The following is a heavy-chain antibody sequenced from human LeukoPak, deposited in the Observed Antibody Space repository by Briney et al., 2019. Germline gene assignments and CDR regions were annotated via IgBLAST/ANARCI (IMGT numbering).Heavy chain of an antibody. CDR2: IKPDGSEK. D-gene: IGHD1-20*01. Sequence: GGSLRLSCAASGFTFTSCWMNWVRQAPGKGLEWVANIKPDGSEKYYVDSVKGRFTISRDNAKNLLFLQMNSLRAEDTAVYYCASGNWNDGAFDIWGQGTMVAVSS. V-gene: IGHV3-7*01. CDR1: GFTFTSCW. CDR3: ASGNWNDGAFDI. J-gene: IGHJ3*02.